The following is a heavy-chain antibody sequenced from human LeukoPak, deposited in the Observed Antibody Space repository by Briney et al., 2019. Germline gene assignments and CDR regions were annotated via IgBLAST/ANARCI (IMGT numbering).Heavy chain of an antibody. V-gene: IGHV3-30*18. CDR2: ISYDGSDK. CDR3: AKEVEGYQLLSRKYYYYYMDV. D-gene: IGHD2-2*01. J-gene: IGHJ6*03. CDR1: GFTFSDYG. Sequence: GGSLRLSCAASGFTFSDYGMHWVRQAPGKGLEWVAVISYDGSDKYYADSVKGRFTISRDNSKNTLYLQMNSLRAEDTAVYYCAKEVEGYQLLSRKYYYYYMDVWGKGTTVTISS.